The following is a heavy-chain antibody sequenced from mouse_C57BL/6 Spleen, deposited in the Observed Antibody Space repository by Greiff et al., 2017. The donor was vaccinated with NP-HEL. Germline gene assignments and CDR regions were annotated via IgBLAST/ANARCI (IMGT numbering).Heavy chain of an antibody. CDR1: GYAFSSSW. V-gene: IGHV1-82*01. CDR3: ARGDYGPPYWYFDV. Sequence: VQLQQSGPELVKPGASVKISCKASGYAFSSSWMNWVKQRPGKGLEWIGRIYPGDGDTNYNGKFTGKATLTADKSSSTAYMQLSSLTSEDSAVYFCARGDYGPPYWYFDVWGTGTTVTVSS. J-gene: IGHJ1*03. D-gene: IGHD1-1*01. CDR2: IYPGDGDT.